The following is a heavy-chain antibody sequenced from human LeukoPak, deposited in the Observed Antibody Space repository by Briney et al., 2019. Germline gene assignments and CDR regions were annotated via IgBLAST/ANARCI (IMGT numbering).Heavy chain of an antibody. CDR3: ARHERCSSINCIYNWFDP. D-gene: IGHD2-2*01. CDR1: TASISSSNW. Sequence: SETLSLTCAVSTASISSSNWWSWVRQPPGNGLEWIGSVFYSGRTYYNPSLKSRVTIFVDPSKNQFSLNLRSVTAADTAVYYCARHERCSSINCIYNWFDPWGQGTLVIVSS. J-gene: IGHJ5*02. CDR2: VFYSGRT. V-gene: IGHV4-39*01.